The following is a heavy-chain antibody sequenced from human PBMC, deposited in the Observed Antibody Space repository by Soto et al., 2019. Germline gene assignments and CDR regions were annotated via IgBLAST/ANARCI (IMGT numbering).Heavy chain of an antibody. J-gene: IGHJ6*02. CDR1: GFTFSSYA. Sequence: GGSLRLSCAASGFTFSSYAMHWVRQAPGKGLEWVAVISYDGSNKYYADSVKGRFTISRDNSKNTLYLQMNSLRAEDTAVYYCARSVVVVAATRDYYYYYGMGVWGQGTTVTVSS. CDR3: ARSVVVVAATRDYYYYYGMGV. V-gene: IGHV3-30-3*01. D-gene: IGHD2-15*01. CDR2: ISYDGSNK.